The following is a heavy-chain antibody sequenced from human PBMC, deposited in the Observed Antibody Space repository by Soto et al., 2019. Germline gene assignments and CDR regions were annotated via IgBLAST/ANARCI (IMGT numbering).Heavy chain of an antibody. CDR1: GYTFTGYY. CDR2: INPNSGGT. Sequence: ASVKVSCKASGYTFTGYYMHWVRQAPGQGLEWMGWINPNSGGTNYAQKFQGWVTMTRDTSISTAYMELSRLRSDDTAVYYCARALAVAGHLYYYFYGMDVWRQGTTVTVSS. V-gene: IGHV1-2*04. D-gene: IGHD6-19*01. J-gene: IGHJ6*02. CDR3: ARALAVAGHLYYYFYGMDV.